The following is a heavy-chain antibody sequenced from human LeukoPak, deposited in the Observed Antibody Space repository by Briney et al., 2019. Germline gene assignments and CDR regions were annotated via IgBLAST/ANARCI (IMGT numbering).Heavy chain of an antibody. J-gene: IGHJ4*02. CDR2: MKSDSADT. CDR1: GCTFTSYD. D-gene: IGHD6-13*01. Sequence: ASVTVSCKASGCTFTSYDINWVRQAAGQGLEWMGWMKSDSADTGYAQKFQGRVTMTRNTSISTAYMEQTCLRSGDKAVYYCARGPPESSSSDYWGQGTLVTVSS. V-gene: IGHV1-8*01. CDR3: ARGPPESSSSDY.